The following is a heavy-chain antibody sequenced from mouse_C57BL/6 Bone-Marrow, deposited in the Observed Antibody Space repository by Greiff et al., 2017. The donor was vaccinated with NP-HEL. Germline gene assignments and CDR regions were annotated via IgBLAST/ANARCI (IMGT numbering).Heavy chain of an antibody. J-gene: IGHJ3*01. Sequence: EVQLQQSGPELVKPGASVKISCKASGYSFTDYNMNWVKQSNGKSLEWIGVINPNYGTTSYNQKFKGKATLTVDQSSSTAYMQLNSLTSEDSAVYDCARGNYYGSSPWFAYWGQGTLVTVSA. CDR2: INPNYGTT. V-gene: IGHV1-39*01. CDR3: ARGNYYGSSPWFAY. D-gene: IGHD1-1*01. CDR1: GYSFTDYN.